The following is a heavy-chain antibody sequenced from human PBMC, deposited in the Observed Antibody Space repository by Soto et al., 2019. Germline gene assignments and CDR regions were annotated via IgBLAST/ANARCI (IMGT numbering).Heavy chain of an antibody. CDR3: ARGFQQWLAPDY. CDR2: INGDGGGT. Sequence: PGGSLRLSCAASGFTFSSYWMHWVRQAPGKGLVWVSRINGDGGGTFYADSVKGRFTISRDNAKNTLYLQMNSLRAEDTAVYYCARGFQQWLAPDYWGQGTLVTVCS. J-gene: IGHJ4*02. V-gene: IGHV3-74*01. CDR1: GFTFSSYW. D-gene: IGHD6-19*01.